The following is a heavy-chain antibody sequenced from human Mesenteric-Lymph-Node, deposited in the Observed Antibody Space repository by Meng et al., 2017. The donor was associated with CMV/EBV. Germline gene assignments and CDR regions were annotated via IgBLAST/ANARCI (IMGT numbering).Heavy chain of an antibody. CDR1: GFTFSSYS. D-gene: IGHD4-11*01. J-gene: IGHJ6*02. CDR3: ARDNGGYSSSYYYYGMDV. V-gene: IGHV3-21*01. CDR2: ISGSGDST. Sequence: GGSLRLSCAASGFTFSSYSMNWVRQALGKGLEWVSSISGSGDSTYYADSVKGRFTISRDNAKNSLYLQMNSLRAEDTAVYYCARDNGGYSSSYYYYGMDVWGHGTTVTVSS.